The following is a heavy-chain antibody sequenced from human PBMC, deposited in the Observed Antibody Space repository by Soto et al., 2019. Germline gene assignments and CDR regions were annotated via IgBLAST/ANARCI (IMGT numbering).Heavy chain of an antibody. V-gene: IGHV1-8*01. CDR2: MNPNSGNT. J-gene: IGHJ3*02. Sequence: QVQLVQSGVEVKKPGASVKVSCKASGYTFTSYDINWVRQATGQGLEWMGWMNPNSGNTGYAQKFQGRVTMTRNTSISTAYMELSSLRSEDTAVYYCARGQIAVADDAFDIWGQGTMVTVSS. D-gene: IGHD6-19*01. CDR3: ARGQIAVADDAFDI. CDR1: GYTFTSYD.